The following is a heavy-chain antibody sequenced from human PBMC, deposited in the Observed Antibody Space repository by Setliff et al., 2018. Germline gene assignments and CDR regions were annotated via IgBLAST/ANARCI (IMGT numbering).Heavy chain of an antibody. V-gene: IGHV1-24*01. CDR3: ATKDYDTSGYYRPFGF. Sequence: ASVKVSCKVSGSTLTELTMYWVRQAPGKGLEWMGSFNPEDDEIIYAQKFLGXVTMTEDTSTDTAYMELSSLRSEDTAVYYCATKDYDTSGYYRPFGFWGQGTLVTVSS. CDR1: GSTLTELT. D-gene: IGHD3-22*01. J-gene: IGHJ4*01. CDR2: FNPEDDEI.